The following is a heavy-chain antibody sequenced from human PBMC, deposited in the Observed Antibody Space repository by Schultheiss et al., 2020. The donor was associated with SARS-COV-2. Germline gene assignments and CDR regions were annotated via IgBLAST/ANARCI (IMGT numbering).Heavy chain of an antibody. CDR2: ISGSGGST. CDR3: ARATVTTSLDY. J-gene: IGHJ4*02. D-gene: IGHD4-17*01. V-gene: IGHV3-23*01. Sequence: GGSLRLSCTASGFTFGDYAMHWVRQAPGKGLEWVSAISGSGGSTYYADSVKGRFTISRDNSKNTLYLQMNSLRAGDTAVYYCARATVTTSLDYWGQGTLVTVSS. CDR1: GFTFGDYA.